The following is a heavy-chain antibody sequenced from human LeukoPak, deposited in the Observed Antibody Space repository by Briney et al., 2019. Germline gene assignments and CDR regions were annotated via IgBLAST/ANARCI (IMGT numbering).Heavy chain of an antibody. CDR3: AKVGGGIRLWSIRVYYFDY. Sequence: GGSLRLSCAASGFTFSSYAMSWVRQAPGKGLEWVSAISGSGGSTYYADSVKGRFTISRDNSKNTLYLQMNSLRAEDTAVYYCAKVGGGIRLWSIRVYYFDYWGQGTLVTVSS. D-gene: IGHD5-18*01. CDR2: ISGSGGST. V-gene: IGHV3-23*01. J-gene: IGHJ4*02. CDR1: GFTFSSYA.